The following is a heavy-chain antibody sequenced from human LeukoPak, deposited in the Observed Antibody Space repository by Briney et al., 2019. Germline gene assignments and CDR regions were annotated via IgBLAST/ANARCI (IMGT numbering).Heavy chain of an antibody. CDR3: ATGGITMVRGVLYYFDY. D-gene: IGHD3-10*01. CDR2: FDSEDGET. CDR1: GYTLTELS. V-gene: IGHV1-24*01. Sequence: ASVKVSCKVSGYTLTELSMHWVRQAPGKGLEWMGGFDSEDGETIYAQKFQGRVTMTEDTSTDTAYMELSSLRSEDTAVYYCATGGITMVRGVLYYFDYWGQGTLVTVSS. J-gene: IGHJ4*02.